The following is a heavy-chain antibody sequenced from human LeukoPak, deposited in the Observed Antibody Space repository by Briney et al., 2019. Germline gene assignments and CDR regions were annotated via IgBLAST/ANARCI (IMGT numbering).Heavy chain of an antibody. CDR2: IGGGGRTT. J-gene: IGHJ4*02. CDR3: AKDLSSVTRGPD. V-gene: IGHV3-23*01. CDR1: GFTFSSFT. Sequence: GGSLRLSCAASGFTFSSFTMTWVRQTPGKGLEWVSFIGGGGRTTHYADSVKGRFIISRDNSKNTLYLQMNSLRAEDTAVYYCAKDLSSVTRGPDWGQGTLVTVSS. D-gene: IGHD4-17*01.